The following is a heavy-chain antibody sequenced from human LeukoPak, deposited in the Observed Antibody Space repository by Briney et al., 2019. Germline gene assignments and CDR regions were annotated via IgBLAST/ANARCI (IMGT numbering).Heavy chain of an antibody. CDR3: ATTARYFSGY. J-gene: IGHJ4*02. CDR1: GFTFSSYA. V-gene: IGHV3-23*01. D-gene: IGHD6-25*01. Sequence: PGGSLRLSCAASGFTFSSYAMSWVRQAPGKGLEWVSSISGSGGDTYYADSVKGRFTISRDNSKNTLYVRMNSLRAEDTAVYYCATTARYFSGYWGQGTLVTVSS. CDR2: ISGSGGDT.